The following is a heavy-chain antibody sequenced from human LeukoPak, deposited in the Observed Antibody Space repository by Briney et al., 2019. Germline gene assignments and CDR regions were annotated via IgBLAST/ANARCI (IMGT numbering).Heavy chain of an antibody. CDR1: GFTLSNYW. D-gene: IGHD2-8*01. J-gene: IGHJ4*02. V-gene: IGHV3-7*03. CDR2: IKQDGSEK. Sequence: GGSLRLSCAASGFTLSNYWMSWVRQAPGKGLEWVANIKQDGSEKYSVDSVKGRFTISRDNAKNSLYLQMNSLRAEDAAVYYCARSRYCTNGICSYFDYWGQGILVTVSS. CDR3: ARSRYCTNGICSYFDY.